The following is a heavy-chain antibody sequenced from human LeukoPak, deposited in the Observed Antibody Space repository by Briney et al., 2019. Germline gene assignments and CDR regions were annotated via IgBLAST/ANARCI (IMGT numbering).Heavy chain of an antibody. Sequence: PGGSLRLSCAASGFTFSSYAMSWVRQAPGKGLEWVSAISGSGGSTYYADSVKGRFTISRDNSKNTLYLQMNSLRAEDTAVYYCATPHHGGYRSSTSCSPVGYYYYGMDVWGQGTTVTVSS. V-gene: IGHV3-23*01. J-gene: IGHJ6*02. CDR1: GFTFSSYA. D-gene: IGHD2-2*01. CDR2: ISGSGGST. CDR3: ATPHHGGYRSSTSCSPVGYYYYGMDV.